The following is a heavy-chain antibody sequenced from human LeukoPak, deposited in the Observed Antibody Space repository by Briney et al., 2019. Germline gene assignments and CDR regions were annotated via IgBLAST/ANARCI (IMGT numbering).Heavy chain of an antibody. V-gene: IGHV4-61*02. Sequence: SETLSLTCTVSGGSISSGSYYWSWIRQPAGKGLEWIGRIYTSGSTNYNPSLKSRVTISVDTSKNQFSLKLSSVTAADTAVYYCARDRAAAAGSIDYWGQGTLVTVSS. CDR2: IYTSGST. CDR3: ARDRAAAAGSIDY. D-gene: IGHD6-13*01. CDR1: GGSISSGSYY. J-gene: IGHJ4*02.